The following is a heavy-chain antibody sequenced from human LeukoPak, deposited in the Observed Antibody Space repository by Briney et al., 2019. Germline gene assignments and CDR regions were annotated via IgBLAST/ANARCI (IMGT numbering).Heavy chain of an antibody. Sequence: GGSLRLSCAASGFSFSSHWRHWVRQAPGKGLVWVSRINSDGSITSNADSVKGRFTISRDNAKTTLFLQMNSLRAEDTAVYYCVSDLWNNYDSSGYYCEDYWGQGTLVTVSS. V-gene: IGHV3-74*01. CDR1: GFSFSSHW. J-gene: IGHJ4*02. CDR2: INSDGSIT. D-gene: IGHD3-22*01. CDR3: VSDLWNNYDSSGYYCEDY.